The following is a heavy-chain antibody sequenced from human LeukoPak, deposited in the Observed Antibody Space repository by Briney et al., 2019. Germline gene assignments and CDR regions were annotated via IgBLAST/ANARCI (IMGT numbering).Heavy chain of an antibody. CDR1: GFTFNNAW. CDR3: AKGYDSEY. D-gene: IGHD3-22*01. Sequence: GGSLRLSCAASGFTFNNAWMNWVRQAPGKGLEWVSAIRNSGDLTYYLDSVGGRFTISRDNSKNPLFLQMNSLRAEDTAVYYCAKGYDSEYWGQGTLVTVSS. V-gene: IGHV3-23*01. J-gene: IGHJ4*02. CDR2: IRNSGDLT.